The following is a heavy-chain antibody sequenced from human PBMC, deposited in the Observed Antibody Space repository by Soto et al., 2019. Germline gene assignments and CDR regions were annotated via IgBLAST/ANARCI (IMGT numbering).Heavy chain of an antibody. CDR1: GYTFTRYT. V-gene: IGHV1-3*01. CDR2: INPDNSNT. CDR3: ARSIATCQLDP. D-gene: IGHD6-6*01. Sequence: ASVKVSCKASGYTFTRYTMNWVRQAPGQRLEWMGWINPDNSNTKSSQKFQDRVIITRDTSESTAYMDLSSLRSEDTAVYYCARSIATCQLDPWGQGTLVTVSS. J-gene: IGHJ5*02.